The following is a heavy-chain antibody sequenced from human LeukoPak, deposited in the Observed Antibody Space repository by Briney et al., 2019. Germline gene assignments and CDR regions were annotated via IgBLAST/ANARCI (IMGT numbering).Heavy chain of an antibody. CDR3: ARWGHFDTSGYFVVDY. CDR1: DGSISSYY. Sequence: PSETLSLTCSISDGSISSYYWNWIRQSPGKGLEWIGHIHYSGSTHYNPSLQSRVSISIDTSKNHFSLKLRSVTAVDTAVYYCARWGHFDTSGYFVVDYWGQGTLVTVSS. D-gene: IGHD3-22*01. J-gene: IGHJ4*02. CDR2: IHYSGST. V-gene: IGHV4-59*01.